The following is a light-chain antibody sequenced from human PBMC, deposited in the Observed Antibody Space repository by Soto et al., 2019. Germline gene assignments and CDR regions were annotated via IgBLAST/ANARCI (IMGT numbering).Light chain of an antibody. CDR1: SSDVGGYNF. J-gene: IGLJ2*01. Sequence: QSALTQPASVSGSPGQSITISCTGTSSDVGGYNFVSWYQQHPGKAPKLMICDVSNRPSGVSDRFSGSKSGNTASLTISGLQAEDEADYYCSSYTRSSTLVFGGGTKVTVL. V-gene: IGLV2-14*01. CDR3: SSYTRSSTLV. CDR2: DVS.